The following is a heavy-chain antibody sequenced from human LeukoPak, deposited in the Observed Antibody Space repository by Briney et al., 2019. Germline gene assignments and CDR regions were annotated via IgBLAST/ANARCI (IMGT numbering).Heavy chain of an antibody. D-gene: IGHD3-10*01. Sequence: GGSLRLSCAVSGFTVSGNYMSWVRQAPGKGLEWVSLIYSGGTTYYADSVKGRFTISRDNSKNTLYLQMNSLRAEDTAVYYCARDLATMVRGPFPKTIDDYWGQGTLVTVSS. V-gene: IGHV3-53*01. CDR2: IYSGGTT. CDR1: GFTVSGNY. J-gene: IGHJ4*02. CDR3: ARDLATMVRGPFPKTIDDY.